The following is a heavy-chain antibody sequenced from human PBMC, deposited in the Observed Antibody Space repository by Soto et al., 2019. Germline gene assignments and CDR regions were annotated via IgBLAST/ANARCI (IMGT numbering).Heavy chain of an antibody. CDR3: SKDLFNFAGSGSYYNEFDY. CDR1: GFTFSSYG. Sequence: QVQLVESGGGVVQPGRSLRLSCAASGFTFSSYGMHWVRQAPGKGLEWVAVISYDGSNKYYADSVKGAFTISRDNSKNTLYLQMNSLRAEYTAVYYCSKDLFNFAGSGSYYNEFDYLGQGTLVTVSS. D-gene: IGHD3-10*01. CDR2: ISYDGSNK. V-gene: IGHV3-30*18. J-gene: IGHJ4*02.